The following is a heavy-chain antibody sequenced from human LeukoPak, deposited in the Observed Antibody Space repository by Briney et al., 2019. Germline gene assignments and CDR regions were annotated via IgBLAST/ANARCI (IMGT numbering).Heavy chain of an antibody. CDR1: VFTFSNYS. D-gene: IGHD2-2*01. Sequence: GCSLPLSRAPSVFTFSNYSMHWVRQAPGKGLEWVSSISSSSSYIYYADSVKGRFTISRENAKNSLSLEMNSLRAEDPAVYYCASEVVPAAMGDYWGQGTLVTVSS. CDR2: ISSSSSYI. CDR3: ASEVVPAAMGDY. V-gene: IGHV3-21*01. J-gene: IGHJ4*02.